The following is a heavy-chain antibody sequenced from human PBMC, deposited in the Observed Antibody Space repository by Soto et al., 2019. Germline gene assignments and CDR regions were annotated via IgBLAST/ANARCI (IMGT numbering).Heavy chain of an antibody. CDR1: GGSIIGYY. J-gene: IGHJ4*02. D-gene: IGHD2-21*01. Sequence: SETLSLTCTVSGGSIIGYYWSWIRQPPGKGLEWIGYIYYTGRTNYNPSLKSRVTISLDTSKNQFSLRLNSVTAADTAVYYCARDLGHYCGGDCYDYWGQGTLVTVSS. CDR3: ARDLGHYCGGDCYDY. V-gene: IGHV4-59*01. CDR2: IYYTGRT.